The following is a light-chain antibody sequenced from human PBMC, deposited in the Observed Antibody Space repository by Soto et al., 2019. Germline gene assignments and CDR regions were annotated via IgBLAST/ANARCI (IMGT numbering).Light chain of an antibody. Sequence: QSVLTQPPSGSGSPGQSVTISCTGTSSDVGFFNYVSWYQHHPGKVPKFLIYEVNKRPSGVPDRFSGSKSGNTASLTVSGLQPEDEAEYFCSSFVDGTSYVFGTGTKVTVL. CDR3: SSFVDGTSYV. CDR1: SSDVGFFNY. CDR2: EVN. V-gene: IGLV2-8*01. J-gene: IGLJ1*01.